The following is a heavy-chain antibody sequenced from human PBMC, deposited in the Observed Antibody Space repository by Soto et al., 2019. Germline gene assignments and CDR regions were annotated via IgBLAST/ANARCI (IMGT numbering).Heavy chain of an antibody. D-gene: IGHD3-22*01. Sequence: GESLKISCKGSGYSFTSYWIGWVRQMPGKGLEWMGIIYPGDSDTRYSPSFQGQVTISADKSISTAYLLWSSLKASDTAMYYCARHKRRNDSSGYYHKVYYYYGMDVWGQGTTVTVSS. J-gene: IGHJ6*02. CDR1: GYSFTSYW. CDR2: IYPGDSDT. CDR3: ARHKRRNDSSGYYHKVYYYYGMDV. V-gene: IGHV5-51*01.